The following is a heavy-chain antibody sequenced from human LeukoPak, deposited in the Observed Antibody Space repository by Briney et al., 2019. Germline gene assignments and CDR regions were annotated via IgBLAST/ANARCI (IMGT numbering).Heavy chain of an antibody. CDR1: GHTFTTCY. D-gene: IGHD6-13*01. Sequence: ASVKVSGKASGHTFTTCYMNWVGQAPGQRLGGMGLINPNQGGTNYAQQIKRRGTMTTSTSISTAYMGLSMMISGDTAASYYAETYSSSRWAGYYYYMHLWGKGPTVTLSS. V-gene: IGHV1-2*02. CDR3: AETYSSSRWAGYYYYMHL. CDR2: INPNQGGT. J-gene: IGHJ6*03.